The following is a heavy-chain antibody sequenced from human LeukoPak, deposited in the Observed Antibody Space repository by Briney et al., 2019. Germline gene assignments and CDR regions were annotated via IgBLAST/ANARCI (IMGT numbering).Heavy chain of an antibody. Sequence: PGGSLRLSCAASGFTVSSNYMSWVRQAPGKGLEWVSVIYSGGSTYYADSVKGRFTISRDNSKNTLYLQMNSLRAEDTAVYYCARDPWELLDDRDYYYGMDVWGQGTTVTVSS. CDR1: GFTVSSNY. J-gene: IGHJ6*02. CDR2: IYSGGST. V-gene: IGHV3-66*01. D-gene: IGHD1-26*01. CDR3: ARDPWELLDDRDYYYGMDV.